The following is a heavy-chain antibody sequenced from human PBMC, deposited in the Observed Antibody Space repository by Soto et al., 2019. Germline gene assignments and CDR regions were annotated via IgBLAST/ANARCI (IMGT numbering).Heavy chain of an antibody. J-gene: IGHJ5*02. CDR2: IYYSGST. Sequence: SETLSLTCTVSGGSISSYYWSWIRQPPGKGLEWIGYIYYSGSTNYNPSLKSRVTISVDTSKNQFSLKLSSVTAADTAVYYCARAEYDFWSGYRKNWFDPWGQGTLVTVSS. CDR3: ARAEYDFWSGYRKNWFDP. V-gene: IGHV4-59*01. D-gene: IGHD3-3*01. CDR1: GGSISSYY.